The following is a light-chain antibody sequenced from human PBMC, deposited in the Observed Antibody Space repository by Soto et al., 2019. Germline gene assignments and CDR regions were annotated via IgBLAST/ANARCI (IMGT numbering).Light chain of an antibody. CDR1: QGINHY. CDR2: ATS. V-gene: IGKV1-27*01. Sequence: DIQMTQSPSSLSASVGDRVTITCRASQGINHYLAWFQQKPGKVPKLLIYATSTLQSGVPSRFSGSGFGTGFPLTISSLQPEDVANYYCQKHNSAPLFFGPGTKVEIK. CDR3: QKHNSAPLF. J-gene: IGKJ3*01.